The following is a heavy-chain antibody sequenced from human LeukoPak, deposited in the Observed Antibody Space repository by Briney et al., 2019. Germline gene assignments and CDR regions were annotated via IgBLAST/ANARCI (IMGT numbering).Heavy chain of an antibody. CDR2: IWYDGRNK. Sequence: QTGGSLRLSCAASGFTFSSYGMHWVRQAPGKGLEWVAVIWYDGRNKHYADSVKGRFTISRDNARNTLFLQMNSLRAEDTAVYYCASAGEINWGQGTMVTVSS. D-gene: IGHD5-24*01. J-gene: IGHJ3*01. CDR1: GFTFSSYG. CDR3: ASAGEIN. V-gene: IGHV3-33*01.